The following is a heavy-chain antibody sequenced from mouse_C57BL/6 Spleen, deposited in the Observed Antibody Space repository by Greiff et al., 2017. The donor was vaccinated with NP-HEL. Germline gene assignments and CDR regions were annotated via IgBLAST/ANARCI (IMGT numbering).Heavy chain of an antibody. CDR2: IDPSDSYT. CDR3: GRGHYYGSDYYAMDY. Sequence: VQLQQPGAELVMPGASVKLSCKASGYTFTSYWMHWVKQRPGQGLEWIGEIDPSDSYTNYNQKFKGKSTLTVDKSSSTAYMQLSSLTSEDSAVYYCGRGHYYGSDYYAMDYWGQGTSVTVSS. V-gene: IGHV1-69*01. J-gene: IGHJ4*01. D-gene: IGHD1-1*01. CDR1: GYTFTSYW.